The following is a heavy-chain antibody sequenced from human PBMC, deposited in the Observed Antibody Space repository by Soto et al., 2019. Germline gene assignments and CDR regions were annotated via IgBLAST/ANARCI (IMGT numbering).Heavy chain of an antibody. Sequence: WGSLRLSCAASVFTYSSSIMNWFCQAPGKGLEWISCISSSSTTIYYADSVKGRFTISRDNAKNSLYLQLNSLRDEDTAVYYCARSYYYDSSGYYYRPFDICGAGTMVT. CDR3: ARSYYYDSSGYYYRPFDI. D-gene: IGHD3-22*01. CDR1: VFTYSSSI. V-gene: IGHV3-48*02. J-gene: IGHJ3*02. CDR2: ISSSSTTI.